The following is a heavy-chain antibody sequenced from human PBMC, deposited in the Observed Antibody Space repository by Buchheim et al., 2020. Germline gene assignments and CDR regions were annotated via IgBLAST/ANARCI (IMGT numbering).Heavy chain of an antibody. CDR3: ARVRIWGTSNYYGMDV. D-gene: IGHD7-27*01. CDR1: GFTFSIFG. CDR2: INPSGTTI. V-gene: IGHV3-48*04. Sequence: EVQLVESGGGLVQPGGSLRLSCAASGFTFSIFGMNWVRQAPGKGLEWVSYINPSGTTISYADSVRGRVTMSRDTAKSSRYLQMDSLRAEDTAVYYCARVRIWGTSNYYGMDVWGQGTT. J-gene: IGHJ6*02.